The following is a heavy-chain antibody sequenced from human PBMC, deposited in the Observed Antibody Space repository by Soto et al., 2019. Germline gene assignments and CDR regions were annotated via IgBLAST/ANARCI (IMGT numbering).Heavy chain of an antibody. V-gene: IGHV3-9*01. CDR3: AKDTNSGGPAQFDY. CDR2: ISWNSGTI. Sequence: SLRLSCAASGFTFDDYAMHWVRQAPGKGLEWVSGISWNSGTISYADSVKGRFTISRDNAKNSLYLQMNSLRAEDTAFYYCAKDTNSGGPAQFDYWGQGTLVTVSS. J-gene: IGHJ4*02. D-gene: IGHD3-10*01. CDR1: GFTFDDYA.